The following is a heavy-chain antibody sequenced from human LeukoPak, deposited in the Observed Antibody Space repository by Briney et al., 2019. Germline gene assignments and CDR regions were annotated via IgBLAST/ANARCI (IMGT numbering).Heavy chain of an antibody. Sequence: SETLSLTCTVSGGSISSSSYYWGWIRQPPGKGLEWIGSIYYSGSTYYNPSLKSRVTISVDTSKNQFSLKLSSVTAADTAVYYCARHAGYSSSWYILAFDIWGQGTVVTVSS. CDR2: IYYSGST. V-gene: IGHV4-39*01. CDR3: ARHAGYSSSWYILAFDI. J-gene: IGHJ3*02. D-gene: IGHD6-13*01. CDR1: GGSISSSSYY.